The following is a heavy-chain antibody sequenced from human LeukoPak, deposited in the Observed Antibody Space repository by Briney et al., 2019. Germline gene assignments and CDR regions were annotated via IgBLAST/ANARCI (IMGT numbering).Heavy chain of an antibody. CDR1: GGTFSSYA. J-gene: IGHJ5*02. Sequence: SVKVSCKASGGTFSSYAISWVRQAPGQGLEWMGRIIPILGIANYAQKFQGRVTITADKSTSTAYMELSSLRAEDTAVYYCAKDPTVTIPRNNRAYFDPWGQGTLVTVSS. V-gene: IGHV1-69*04. CDR3: AKDPTVTIPRNNRAYFDP. CDR2: IIPILGIA. D-gene: IGHD4-17*01.